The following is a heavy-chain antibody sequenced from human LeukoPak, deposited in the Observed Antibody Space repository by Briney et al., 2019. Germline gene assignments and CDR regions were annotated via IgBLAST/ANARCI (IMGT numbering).Heavy chain of an antibody. J-gene: IGHJ4*02. CDR1: RFTFSNYW. CDR2: IKQDGSEK. V-gene: IGHV3-7*01. D-gene: IGHD6-6*01. CDR3: AREQSSSSVSSY. Sequence: GGSLRLSCAASRFTFSNYWMSWVRQAPGKGLEWVANIKQDGSEKYYVDSVEGRFTISRDNAKNSLYLQMNSLRAEDTAVYYCAREQSSSSVSSYWGQGTLVTVSS.